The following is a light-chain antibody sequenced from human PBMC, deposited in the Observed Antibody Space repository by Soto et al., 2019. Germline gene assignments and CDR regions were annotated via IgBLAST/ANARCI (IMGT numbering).Light chain of an antibody. J-gene: IGLJ1*01. CDR1: TSDVGGYNY. CDR3: TSYTSSGTHV. V-gene: IGLV2-14*01. CDR2: DVI. Sequence: QSVLTQPASVSGSPGQSITISCTGTTSDVGGYNYVSWHQQHPGKAPKLMIYDVINRPSGVSNRFSGSKSDNTASLTISGLRAEDEADYYCTSYTSSGTHVFGSGTKLTVL.